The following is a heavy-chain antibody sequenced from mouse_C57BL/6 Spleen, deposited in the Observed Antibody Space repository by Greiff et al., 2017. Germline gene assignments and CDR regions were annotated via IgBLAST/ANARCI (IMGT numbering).Heavy chain of an antibody. J-gene: IGHJ4*01. D-gene: IGHD2-4*01. CDR1: GYTFTSYW. CDR2: INPSSGYT. V-gene: IGHV1-7*01. CDR3: ARTGYDYPYAMDY. Sequence: QVQLKQSGAELAKPGASVKLSCKASGYTFTSYWMHWVKQRPGQGLEWIGYINPSSGYTKYNQKFKDKATLTADKSSSTAYMQLSSLTYEDSAVYYCARTGYDYPYAMDYWGQGTSVTVSS.